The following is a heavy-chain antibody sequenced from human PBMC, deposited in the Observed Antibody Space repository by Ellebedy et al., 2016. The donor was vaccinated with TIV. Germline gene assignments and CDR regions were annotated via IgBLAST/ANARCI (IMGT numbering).Heavy chain of an antibody. CDR2: ISGSSSRI. Sequence: PGGSLRLSCAASGFTFSSYNMNWVRQAPRKGLEWVSYISGSSSRIYYADSVKGRFTISRDNTKNSLYLQMNSLRDEDTAVYYCFLRIRRGYWGQGTLVTVSS. J-gene: IGHJ4*02. V-gene: IGHV3-48*02. CDR1: GFTFSSYN. D-gene: IGHD2/OR15-2a*01. CDR3: FLRIRRGY.